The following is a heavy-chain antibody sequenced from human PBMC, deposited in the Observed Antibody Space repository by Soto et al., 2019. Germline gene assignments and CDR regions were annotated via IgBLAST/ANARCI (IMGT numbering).Heavy chain of an antibody. CDR3: GGDCSGDGCFAAHQFDYGMDV. Sequence: QVQLVQSGAEVKKPGSSVRVSCKASGGTFSKYKITWVRQAPGQGLEWMGGIIPVFGTANYAQKFQGRVTITADEATSTAYSEVSSLSSDDTAVYYCGGDCSGDGCFAAHQFDYGMDVWGQGTTVTGSS. V-gene: IGHV1-69*12. CDR1: GGTFSKYK. CDR2: IIPVFGTA. D-gene: IGHD2-15*01. J-gene: IGHJ6*02.